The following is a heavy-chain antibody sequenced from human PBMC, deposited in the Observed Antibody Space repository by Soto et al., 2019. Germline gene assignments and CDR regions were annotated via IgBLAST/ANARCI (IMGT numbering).Heavy chain of an antibody. V-gene: IGHV4-30-4*01. Sequence: QVQLQESGPGLVKPSQTLSLTCTVSGGSITSGYYYWSWVRQPPGKGLEWIGYIYSSGKTYYNPSPKPXXTXSXXTSNNQFSLQLNSVTAADTAVYYCARDEGYYYGSGWGQGTLVTVSS. CDR2: IYSSGKT. CDR3: ARDEGYYYGSG. CDR1: GGSITSGYYY. D-gene: IGHD3-10*01. J-gene: IGHJ4*02.